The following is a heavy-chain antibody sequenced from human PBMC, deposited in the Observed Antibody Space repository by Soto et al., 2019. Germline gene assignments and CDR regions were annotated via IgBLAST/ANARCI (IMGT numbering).Heavy chain of an antibody. D-gene: IGHD3-22*01. CDR3: ARDYYKYYDSSGYYRSPAY. CDR1: GFTFNNYG. V-gene: IGHV3-30*19. CDR2: ISYDGSDK. Sequence: GGSLRLSCAASGFTFNNYGMHWVRQAPGKGLEWVALISYDGSDKDYADSVKGRFTISRDNSRNTLFLQMNSLRAEDTAVYYCARDYYKYYDSSGYYRSPAYWGQGTLVTVSS. J-gene: IGHJ4*02.